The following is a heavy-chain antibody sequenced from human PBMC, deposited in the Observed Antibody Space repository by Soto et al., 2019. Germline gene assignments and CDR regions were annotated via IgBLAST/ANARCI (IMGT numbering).Heavy chain of an antibody. J-gene: IGHJ4*02. V-gene: IGHV3-48*02. D-gene: IGHD2-2*01. Sequence: EVQLVESGGGLVQPGGSLRLSCAASGFTFSSYSMNWVRQAPGKGLEWVTYISSSSSTIYYADSVKGRFTISRDNAKNSLYLQMNSLRDEDTAVYYCAREVRDLDYSDYFREGALGSVST. CDR1: GFTFSSYS. CDR3: AREVRDLDYSDY. CDR2: ISSSSSTI.